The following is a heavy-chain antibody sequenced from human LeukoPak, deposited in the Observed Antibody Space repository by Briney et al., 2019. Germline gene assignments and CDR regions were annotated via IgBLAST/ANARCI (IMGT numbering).Heavy chain of an antibody. CDR2: IYYSGST. D-gene: IGHD4-23*01. CDR3: ARHGATVGGFDY. V-gene: IGHV4-59*04. Sequence: RTSETLSLTCTVSGGSISSYYWSWIRQPPGKGLEWIGDIYYSGSTYYNPSLKSRVTISVDTSKNQFSLKLSSVTAADTAVYYCARHGATVGGFDYWGQGTLVTVSS. CDR1: GGSISSYY. J-gene: IGHJ4*02.